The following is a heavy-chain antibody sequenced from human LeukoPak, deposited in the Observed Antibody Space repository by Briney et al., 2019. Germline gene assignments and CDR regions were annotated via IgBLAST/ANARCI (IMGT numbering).Heavy chain of an antibody. CDR2: VGGGGDYT. V-gene: IGHV3-23*01. CDR1: GFTFTRYV. J-gene: IGHJ4*02. Sequence: GGYLRLSCAASGFTFTRYVMSWVRQAPGKGLEWVASVGGGGDYTYYSDSVKGRFTISRDNSENTVYLQMKSLRAEDTAVYYCVRRTASDFWGQGALVTVSS. CDR3: VRRTASDF. D-gene: IGHD2-21*02.